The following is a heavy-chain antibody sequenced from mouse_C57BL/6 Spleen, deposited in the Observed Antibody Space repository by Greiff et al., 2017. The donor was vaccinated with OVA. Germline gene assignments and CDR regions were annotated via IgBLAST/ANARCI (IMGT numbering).Heavy chain of an antibody. D-gene: IGHD1-1*01. CDR3: ARGVYYGSSYWYFDV. J-gene: IGHJ1*03. CDR2: FHPYNDDT. V-gene: IGHV1-47*01. Sequence: QVQLKESGAELVKPGASVKMSCKASGYTFTTYPIEWMQQNHGKSLEWIGNFHPYNDDTKYNEKFKGKATLTVEKSSSTVYLELSRLTSDDSAVYYCARGVYYGSSYWYFDVWGTGTTVTVSS. CDR1: GYTFTTYP.